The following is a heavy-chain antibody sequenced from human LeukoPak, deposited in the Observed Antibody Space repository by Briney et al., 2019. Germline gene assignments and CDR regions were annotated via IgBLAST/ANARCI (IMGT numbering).Heavy chain of an antibody. Sequence: GASVKVSCKVSGYTLTELSMHWVRQAPGKGLEWMGGFDPEDGETIYAQKFQGRVTMTEDTSTDTAYMELSSLRSEDTAVYYCATAATRFGAQFFDYWGQGTLVTVSS. D-gene: IGHD3-16*01. CDR3: ATAATRFGAQFFDY. V-gene: IGHV1-24*01. J-gene: IGHJ4*02. CDR1: GYTLTELS. CDR2: FDPEDGET.